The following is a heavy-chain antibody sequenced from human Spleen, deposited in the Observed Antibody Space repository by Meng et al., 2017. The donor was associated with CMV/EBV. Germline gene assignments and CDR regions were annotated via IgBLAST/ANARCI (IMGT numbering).Heavy chain of an antibody. D-gene: IGHD1-26*01. CDR2: INPGIGNT. V-gene: IGHV1-46*01. CDR1: GYTCTSYY. CDR3: ARRPGSGSYDY. J-gene: IGHJ4*02. Sequence: SCRASGYTCTSYYLHWVRQAPGQGFEWMGIINPGIGNTDYAQRFQGRVTMTRDTSTSTVHMELSNLRPQDTAVYYCARRPGSGSYDYWGQGTLVTVSS.